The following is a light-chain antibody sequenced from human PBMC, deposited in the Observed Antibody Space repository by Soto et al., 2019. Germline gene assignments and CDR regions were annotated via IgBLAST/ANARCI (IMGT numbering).Light chain of an antibody. CDR3: CSYAGSFTYV. V-gene: IGLV2-23*01. Sequence: QSVLTQPASVSGSPGQSITISCTGTSSDVGSYNLVSWYQQHPGKAPKFMIFEGNKRRSGLSNRFSGSKSGNTASLTISGLQAEDEADYYCCSYAGSFTYVFGTGTKVTVL. J-gene: IGLJ1*01. CDR1: SSDVGSYNL. CDR2: EGN.